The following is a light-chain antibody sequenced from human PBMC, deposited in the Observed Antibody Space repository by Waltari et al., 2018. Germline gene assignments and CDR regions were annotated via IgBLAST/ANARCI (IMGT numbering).Light chain of an antibody. J-gene: IGLJ2*01. CDR3: QTWDTITAI. CDR1: KLGDIY. V-gene: IGLV3-1*01. Sequence: SFELIQPPSVAVSPGQTANITCSGDKLGDIYTYWYQQKPGQSPVAIMYQDTRRPSGIPERFSDSNSGNTSTLTISGTQPVDEADYFCQTWDTITAIFGGGTRLTVL. CDR2: QDT.